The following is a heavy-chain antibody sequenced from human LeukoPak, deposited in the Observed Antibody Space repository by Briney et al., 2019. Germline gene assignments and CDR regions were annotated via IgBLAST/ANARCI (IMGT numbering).Heavy chain of an antibody. D-gene: IGHD2-21*01. V-gene: IGHV4-4*07. CDR1: GGSISSYY. J-gene: IGHJ1*01. CDR3: ASGLYEVLFPYRGEYLHH. CDR2: IYASGST. Sequence: PSETLSLTCTVSGGSISSYYWSWFRQPAGKGLEWIGRIYASGSTGYNPSLKGRVTISVDTSKNQFSLKLSSVTAADTAVYYCASGLYEVLFPYRGEYLHHWGQGTLVTVSS.